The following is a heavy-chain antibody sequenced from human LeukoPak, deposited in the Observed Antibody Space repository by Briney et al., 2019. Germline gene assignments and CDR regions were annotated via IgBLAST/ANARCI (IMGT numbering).Heavy chain of an antibody. J-gene: IGHJ4*02. CDR2: ISWNSGSI. Sequence: PGRSLRLSCAASGFTFDDYAMHWVRQAPGKGLEWVSGISWNSGSIGYADSVKGRFTISRDNAKNSLYLQMNSLRAEDTAVYYCAKGLGELLWSPYFDYWGQGTLVTVSS. CDR1: GFTFDDYA. D-gene: IGHD3-10*01. V-gene: IGHV3-9*01. CDR3: AKGLGELLWSPYFDY.